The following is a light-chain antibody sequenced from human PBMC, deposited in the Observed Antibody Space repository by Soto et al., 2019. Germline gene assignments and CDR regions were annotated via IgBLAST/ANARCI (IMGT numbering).Light chain of an antibody. CDR2: GAS. CDR1: QSVSSN. CDR3: QQSETYPLT. J-gene: IGKJ5*01. Sequence: EIVMTQSPATLSVSPGEGATLSWRASQSVSSNLAWYQQKPGQAPRLLIYGASTRATGIPARFSGSGSGTEFTLTISSLQPGDFATYYCQQSETYPLTFGQGTRLEIK. V-gene: IGKV3-15*01.